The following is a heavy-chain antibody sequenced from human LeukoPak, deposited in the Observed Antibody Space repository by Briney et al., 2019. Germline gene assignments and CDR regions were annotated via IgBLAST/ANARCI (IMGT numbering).Heavy chain of an antibody. CDR3: AKDMGPLGTIWLDY. D-gene: IGHD3-3*01. Sequence: GGSLRLSCVASGFTFDEYAMHWVRQAPGKSLEWVSLISGDGSKKHYADSVKGRFTISRDNSKDSLFLQVNSLRTEDTALYYCAKDMGPLGTIWLDYWGQGTLVSVSS. J-gene: IGHJ4*02. CDR1: GFTFDEYA. CDR2: ISGDGSKK. V-gene: IGHV3-43*02.